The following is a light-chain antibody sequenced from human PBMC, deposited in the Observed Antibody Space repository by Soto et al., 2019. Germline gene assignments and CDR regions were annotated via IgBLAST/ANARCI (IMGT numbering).Light chain of an antibody. CDR1: QSLLHSNGYTY. Sequence: EIVMTQSPLSLPVTPGEPASISCRSSQSLLHSNGYTYLDWYLQKPGQSPQVVIFLVSNRASGVPDRFSGSGSGTDFTLHISRVEAEDVGVYCCMQATQTPLTFGGGTRMEIK. CDR2: LVS. V-gene: IGKV2-28*01. J-gene: IGKJ4*01. CDR3: MQATQTPLT.